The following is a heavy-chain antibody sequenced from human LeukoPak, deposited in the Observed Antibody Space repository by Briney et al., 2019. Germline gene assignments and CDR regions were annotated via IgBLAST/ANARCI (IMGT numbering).Heavy chain of an antibody. V-gene: IGHV1-69*04. Sequence: HGASVTVSCKASGGTFSSYAISWVRQAPRQGLERMGRIIPIFGIANYAQKFQGRGTITADKSTSTAYMELSSLRSEDTAVYYCARGLKSSSWYGNWFDPWGQGTLVTVSS. CDR2: IIPIFGIA. J-gene: IGHJ5*02. CDR3: ARGLKSSSWYGNWFDP. CDR1: GGTFSSYA. D-gene: IGHD6-13*01.